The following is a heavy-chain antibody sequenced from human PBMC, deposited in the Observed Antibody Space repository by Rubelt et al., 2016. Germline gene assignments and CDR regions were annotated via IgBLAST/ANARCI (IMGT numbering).Heavy chain of an antibody. CDR1: GGSISSYY. V-gene: IGHV4-4*07. CDR2: IYSSGST. J-gene: IGHJ4*02. CDR3: ARRGLGGFAD. D-gene: IGHD6-25*01. Sequence: QVQLQESGPGLVKPSETLSLTCTVSGGSISSYYWSWIRQPAGKGLEWIGRIYSSGSTNYNPSLKSRVTISVDTSKNQFSLRLNAVTAADTGVYYCARRGLGGFADWDQGTLVTVSS.